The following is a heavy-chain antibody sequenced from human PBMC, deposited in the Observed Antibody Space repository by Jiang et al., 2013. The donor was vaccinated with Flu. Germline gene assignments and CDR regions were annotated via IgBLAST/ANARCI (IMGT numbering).Heavy chain of an antibody. V-gene: IGHV3-15*07. CDR3: STMRDLDY. CDR2: IKSKTNGETA. J-gene: IGHJ4*02. CDR1: SNAW. Sequence: SNAWMNWIRQXPGKGLEWVGLIKSKTNGETAHYAAPVEGRFTISRDDSKNTLYLQMNSLKTEDTAVYYCSTMRDLDYWGQGALVTVSS.